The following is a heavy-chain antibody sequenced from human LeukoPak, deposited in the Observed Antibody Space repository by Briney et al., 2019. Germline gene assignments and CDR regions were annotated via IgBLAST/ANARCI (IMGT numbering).Heavy chain of an antibody. V-gene: IGHV3-53*01. J-gene: IGHJ6*03. CDR3: ARVRTDYDFWSGYRYYYYYMDV. CDR2: TYSAGST. CDR1: GFTFSDAW. D-gene: IGHD3-3*01. Sequence: PGGSLRLSCAASGFTFSDAWMTWVRQAPGKGLEWVSITYSAGSTYYSDSVKGRSTISRDNSKNRLDLQMNSLRVEDTAVYYCARVRTDYDFWSGYRYYYYYMDVWGKGTTVTVSS.